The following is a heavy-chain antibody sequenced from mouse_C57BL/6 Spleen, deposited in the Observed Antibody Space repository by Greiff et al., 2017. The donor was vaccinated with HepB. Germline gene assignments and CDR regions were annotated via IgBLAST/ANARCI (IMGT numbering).Heavy chain of an antibody. D-gene: IGHD4-1*01. V-gene: IGHV5-17*01. Sequence: EVQVVESGGGFVKPGGSLKLSCAASGFPFSDSGMHWVRQAPETGLEWVAYICSGSSTIYYADTVKGRFTISRDNAKNTLFLQMTSLRSEDTAMKYGARRGTGTSYFDVWGTGTTVTVAS. CDR2: ICSGSSTI. CDR1: GFPFSDSG. J-gene: IGHJ1*03. CDR3: ARRGTGTSYFDV.